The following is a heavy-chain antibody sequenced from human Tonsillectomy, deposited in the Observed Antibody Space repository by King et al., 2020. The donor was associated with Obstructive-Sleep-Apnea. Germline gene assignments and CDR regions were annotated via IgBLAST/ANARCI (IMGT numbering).Heavy chain of an antibody. CDR3: AREQGGYYGSENWFDP. CDR1: GFTFSSYS. V-gene: IGHV3-48*04. D-gene: IGHD3-10*01. Sequence: EVQLVESGGGLVQPGGSLRLSCAASGFTFSSYSMNWVRQAPGKGLEWVSYISSSSSTIYYADSVKGRFTISRDNAKNSLYLQMNSLRAEDTAVYYCAREQGGYYGSENWFDPWGQGTLVTVSS. CDR2: ISSSSSTI. J-gene: IGHJ5*02.